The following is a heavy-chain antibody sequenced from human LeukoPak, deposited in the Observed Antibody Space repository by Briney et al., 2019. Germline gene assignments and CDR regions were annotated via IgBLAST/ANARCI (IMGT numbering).Heavy chain of an antibody. Sequence: SETLSLTCTVSGYSISSGYYWGWIRQPPGKGLEWIGSIYHSGSTHYNPSLKSRVTISVDTSKNQFSLKLSSVTAADTAVYYCASGTDSSGYYPYYMDVWGKGTTVTVSS. CDR1: GYSISSGYY. D-gene: IGHD3-22*01. CDR2: IYHSGST. CDR3: ASGTDSSGYYPYYMDV. V-gene: IGHV4-38-2*02. J-gene: IGHJ6*03.